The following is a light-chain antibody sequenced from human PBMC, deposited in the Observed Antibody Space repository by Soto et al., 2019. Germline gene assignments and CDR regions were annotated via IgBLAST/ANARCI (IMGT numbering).Light chain of an antibody. V-gene: IGKV1-9*01. CDR2: AAS. CDR1: QAISSY. J-gene: IGKJ5*01. CDR3: QQLNSFPIT. Sequence: DIQLTQAPSFLSASAGDRVSITCRASQAISSYLSWYQQKQGRAPKLLIYAASTLQSGVPSRFSGSGSGTEFTLTITSLQPEDFATYYCQQLNSFPITFGQGTRLEIK.